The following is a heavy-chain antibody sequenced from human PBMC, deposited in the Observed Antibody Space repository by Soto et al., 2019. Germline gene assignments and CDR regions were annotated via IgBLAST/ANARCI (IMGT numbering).Heavy chain of an antibody. CDR1: GYTFTNFG. CDR2: INPFNGNT. Sequence: ASVKVSCKTSGYTFTNFGVTWVRQAPGQGLEWMGWINPFNGNTNSTQKFQGRVTMTADTSTSTAYLELRSLRSDDTAVYYCARDYCGSYNCYSENWLDPWGQGTLVTVSS. CDR3: ARDYCGSYNCYSENWLDP. D-gene: IGHD2-21*02. J-gene: IGHJ5*02. V-gene: IGHV1-18*04.